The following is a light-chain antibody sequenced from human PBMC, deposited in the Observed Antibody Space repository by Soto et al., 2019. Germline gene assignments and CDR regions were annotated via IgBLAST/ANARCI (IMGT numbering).Light chain of an antibody. CDR3: QQSYRTLYT. J-gene: IGKJ2*01. CDR1: ESVINH. CDR2: AAD. V-gene: IGKV1-39*01. Sequence: IQRSQSPASLSASIGARVTITCRASESVINHLIWYQQKPGEAPKLLSYAADTLQNGVPSRFSGSGSGTHFTLPISSLQPEDFATYSCQQSYRTLYTFGQGTKLEI.